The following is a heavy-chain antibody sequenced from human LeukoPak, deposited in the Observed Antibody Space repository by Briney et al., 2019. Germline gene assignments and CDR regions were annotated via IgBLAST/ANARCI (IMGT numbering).Heavy chain of an antibody. Sequence: PSETLSLTCAVSGYSISSGYYWGWIRQPPGKGLEWIGGISHSGDTYYNSSLKSRVTVSRDTSKNQVSLKLTSVTAADTAVYYCARVMTGSQFDYWGQGTLVTVSS. J-gene: IGHJ4*02. D-gene: IGHD3-10*01. CDR2: ISHSGDT. CDR3: ARVMTGSQFDY. CDR1: GYSISSGYY. V-gene: IGHV4-38-2*01.